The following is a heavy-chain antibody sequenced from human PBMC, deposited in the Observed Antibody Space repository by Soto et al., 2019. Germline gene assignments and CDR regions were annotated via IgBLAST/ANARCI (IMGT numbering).Heavy chain of an antibody. V-gene: IGHV4-61*01. CDR2: IYYTGIT. CDR1: GASVISCLYY. Sequence: SETLSLTCPVFGASVISCLYYWSWIRQPPGKGLEYIGYIYYTGITNYNPSLKSRVIISIDTSKNQFSLNLNSVTAADTAMYYCARQVRSPSYFDYWGQGTLVTVSS. CDR3: ARQVRSPSYFDY. J-gene: IGHJ4*02.